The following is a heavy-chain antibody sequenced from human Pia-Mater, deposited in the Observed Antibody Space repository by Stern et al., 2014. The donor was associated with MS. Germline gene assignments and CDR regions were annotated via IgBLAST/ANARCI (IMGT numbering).Heavy chain of an antibody. V-gene: IGHV3-33*01. J-gene: IGHJ4*02. CDR3: ARDGGLSGDGYNPFDS. D-gene: IGHD5-24*01. Sequence: VQLLESGGGVVQPGRSLRLSCTPSGFIFSDFAMHWVRQAPGKGLEWVAGLWCDGCQKYYADSVQGRVTISRDNSKNTMFLQLNMLRADDTAVYYCARDGGLSGDGYNPFDSWGQGTLVTVSS. CDR1: GFIFSDFA. CDR2: LWCDGCQK.